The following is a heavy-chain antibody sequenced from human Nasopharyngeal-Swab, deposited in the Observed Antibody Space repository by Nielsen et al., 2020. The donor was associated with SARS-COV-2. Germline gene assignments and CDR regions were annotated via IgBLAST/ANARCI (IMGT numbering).Heavy chain of an antibody. V-gene: IGHV3-21*01. CDR1: GFTFSSYS. CDR2: ISSSSSYI. J-gene: IGHJ4*02. Sequence: GESLKISCAASGFTFSSYSMNWVRQAPGKGLEWVSSISSSSSYIYYADSVKGRFTISRDNAKNSLYLQMNSLRAEDTAVYYCARVPVYNWNDDSFDYWGQGTLVTVSS. D-gene: IGHD1-20*01. CDR3: ARVPVYNWNDDSFDY.